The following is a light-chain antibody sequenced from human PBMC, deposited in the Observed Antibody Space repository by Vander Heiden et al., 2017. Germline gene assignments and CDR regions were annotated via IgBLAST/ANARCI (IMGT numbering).Light chain of an antibody. Sequence: QSALTQPASVSGSPGQAITISCTGTSSDVGSYNLVSWYQQHPGKAPKLMIYEVSKRPSGVSHRFSGSKSGNTASLTISGLQAEDEADYYCCSYAGSSTNWVFGGGTKLTVL. CDR2: EVS. V-gene: IGLV2-23*02. J-gene: IGLJ3*02. CDR3: CSYAGSSTNWV. CDR1: SSDVGSYNL.